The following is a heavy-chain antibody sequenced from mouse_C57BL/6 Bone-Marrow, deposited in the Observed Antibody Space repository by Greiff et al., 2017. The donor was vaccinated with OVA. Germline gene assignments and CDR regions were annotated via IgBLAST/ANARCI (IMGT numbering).Heavy chain of an antibody. V-gene: IGHV5-4*01. CDR2: ISDGGSYT. J-gene: IGHJ1*03. D-gene: IGHD1-1*01. CDR1: GFTFSSYA. CDR3: ARDNYYGSREYFDV. Sequence: VQLQQSGGGLVKPGGSLKLSCAASGFTFSSYAMSWVRQTPEKRLEWVATISDGGSYTYYPDNVKGRFTISRDNAKNNLYLQMSHLKSEDTAMYYCARDNYYGSREYFDVWGTGTTVTVSS.